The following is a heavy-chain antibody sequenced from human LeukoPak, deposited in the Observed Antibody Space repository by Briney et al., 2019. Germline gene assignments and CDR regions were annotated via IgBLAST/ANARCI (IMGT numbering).Heavy chain of an antibody. CDR1: GGTFSSYT. CDR2: IIPILGIA. CDR3: AVAATPVLNPSAEYFQH. J-gene: IGHJ1*01. D-gene: IGHD2-15*01. V-gene: IGHV1-69*02. Sequence: GASVKVSCKASGGTFSSYTISWVRQAPGQGREWMGRIIPILGIANYAQKFQGRVTITADKSTSTAYMELSSLRSEDTAVYYCAVAATPVLNPSAEYFQHWGQGTLVTVSS.